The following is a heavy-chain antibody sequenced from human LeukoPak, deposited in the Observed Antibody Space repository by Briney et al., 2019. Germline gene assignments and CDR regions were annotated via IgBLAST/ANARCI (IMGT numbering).Heavy chain of an antibody. D-gene: IGHD6-6*01. J-gene: IGHJ4*02. V-gene: IGHV1-2*06. Sequence: ASVKVSCKASGYTFTSYYMHWVRQAPGQGLEWMGRINPNSGVTNYAQKFQGRVTMTRDTSISTAYMDLSRLRSDDTAVYYCASYPRYSSSPPFDYWGQGTLVTVSS. CDR1: GYTFTSYY. CDR2: INPNSGVT. CDR3: ASYPRYSSSPPFDY.